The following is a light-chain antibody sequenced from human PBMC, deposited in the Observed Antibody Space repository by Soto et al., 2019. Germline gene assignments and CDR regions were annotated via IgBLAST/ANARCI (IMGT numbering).Light chain of an antibody. Sequence: EIVLTQSPGTLSLSPGERATLSCGASQTIGGNYLAWYQQQPGRAPRLIIYEASIRATGIPDRFSGSGSGTDFTLSISSLEPEDFAVYYCQQYGSSPRYTFGQGTRLEI. J-gene: IGKJ2*01. V-gene: IGKV3-20*01. CDR1: QTIGGNY. CDR2: EAS. CDR3: QQYGSSPRYT.